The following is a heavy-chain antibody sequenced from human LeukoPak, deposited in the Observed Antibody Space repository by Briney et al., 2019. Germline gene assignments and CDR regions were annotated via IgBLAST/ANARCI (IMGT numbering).Heavy chain of an antibody. J-gene: IGHJ6*02. CDR3: AKCGYWNDAFYYYGMDV. V-gene: IGHV3-23*01. CDR1: GFTFSSYA. D-gene: IGHD1-1*01. Sequence: GGSLRLSCAASGFTFSSYAMSWVRQAPGKGLEWGSGISNSGSSTYYADPVKGRFTISRDISKDTLFLQMNSLRAEDTAVYYCAKCGYWNDAFYYYGMDVWGQGTTVTVSS. CDR2: ISNSGSST.